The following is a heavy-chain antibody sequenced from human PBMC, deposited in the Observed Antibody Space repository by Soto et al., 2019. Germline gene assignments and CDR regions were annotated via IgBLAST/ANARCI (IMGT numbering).Heavy chain of an antibody. CDR1: GCTYSNIG. D-gene: IGHD5-18*01. CDR2: ISGYNGNT. J-gene: IGHJ6*02. Sequence: ASAEVSCKASGCTYSNIGLSWVRQATGQGLEWMGWISGYNGNTNSAEKFQGRVTMTTDTYTSTAYMEVRSLTSDDTAVYYCARDKGYGFGWSSSSGMDVWGQGTTGTLSS. V-gene: IGHV1-18*01. CDR3: ARDKGYGFGWSSSSGMDV.